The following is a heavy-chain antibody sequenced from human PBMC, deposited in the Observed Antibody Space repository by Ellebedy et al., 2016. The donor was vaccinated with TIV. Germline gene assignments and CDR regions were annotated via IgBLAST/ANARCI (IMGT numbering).Heavy chain of an antibody. CDR3: AAQSATYYDILTGYYGFDY. D-gene: IGHD3-9*01. Sequence: MPSETLSLTCTVSGGSISSYYWSWIRQPPGKGLEWIGYIYYSGSTNYNPSLKSRVTISVDTSKNQFSLKLSSVTAADTAVYYCAAQSATYYDILTGYYGFDYWGQGTLVTVSS. CDR2: IYYSGST. CDR1: GGSISSYY. J-gene: IGHJ4*02. V-gene: IGHV4-59*01.